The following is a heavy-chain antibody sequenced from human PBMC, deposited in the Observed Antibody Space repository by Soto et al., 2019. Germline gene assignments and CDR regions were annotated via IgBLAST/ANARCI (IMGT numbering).Heavy chain of an antibody. D-gene: IGHD6-19*01. CDR2: IYYSGST. J-gene: IGHJ4*02. CDR3: ARQDSSGWYYFDY. Sequence: SETLSLTCTVSGGSISSYYWSWIRQPPGKGLEWIGYIYYSGSTNYNPSLKSRVTISVDTSKNQFSLKLSSVTAADTAVYYCARQDSSGWYYFDYWGQGTLVTVSS. CDR1: GGSISSYY. V-gene: IGHV4-59*08.